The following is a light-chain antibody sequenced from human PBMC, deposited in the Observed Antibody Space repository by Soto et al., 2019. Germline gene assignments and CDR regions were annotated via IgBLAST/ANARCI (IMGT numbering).Light chain of an antibody. J-gene: IGLJ2*01. CDR1: SSDVGAYNL. CDR3: CSYGGFSTFVV. V-gene: IGLV2-23*03. Sequence: QSALTQPASVSGSPGQSITISCTGTSSDVGAYNLVSWYQHHPGKAPKLLIFEGSKRPSGVSHRFSGSKSGNTASLTISGLQAEDEADYHCCSYGGFSTFVVFGGGTKVTVL. CDR2: EGS.